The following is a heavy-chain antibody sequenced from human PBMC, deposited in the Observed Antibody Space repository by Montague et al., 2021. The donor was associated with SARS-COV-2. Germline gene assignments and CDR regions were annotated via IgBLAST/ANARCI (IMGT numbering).Heavy chain of an antibody. V-gene: IGHV4-39*01. Sequence: SETLSLTCTVSGGSISSSSYYWGWIRQPPGKGLEWIGSIYHSGSTYYNPPLKSRVTISVDTSKNQFSLKLSSVTAADTAVYYCARLLLYCSSTSCYEARFDPWGQGTLVTVSS. J-gene: IGHJ5*02. CDR3: ARLLLYCSSTSCYEARFDP. CDR2: IYHSGST. CDR1: GGSISSSSYY. D-gene: IGHD2-2*01.